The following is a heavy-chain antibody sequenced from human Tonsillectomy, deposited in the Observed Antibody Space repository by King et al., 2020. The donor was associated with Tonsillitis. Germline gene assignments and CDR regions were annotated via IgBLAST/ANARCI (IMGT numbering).Heavy chain of an antibody. J-gene: IGHJ4*02. V-gene: IGHV5-51*03. Sequence: QLVQSGAEVKKPGESLKISCKGFEYSFSNYWIGWVRQMPGRGLEWMGIIYPDDSDTRYSPSFQDQVIISADKSINTAYLQWSSLEASDSAMYYCAREPRDGYNFDYWGQGTLVTVS. CDR1: EYSFSNYW. D-gene: IGHD5-24*01. CDR2: IYPDDSDT. CDR3: AREPRDGYNFDY.